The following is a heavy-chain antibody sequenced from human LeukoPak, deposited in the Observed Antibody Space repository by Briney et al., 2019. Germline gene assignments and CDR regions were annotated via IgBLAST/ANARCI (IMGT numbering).Heavy chain of an antibody. CDR3: ARDGGDSRPNLDY. CDR1: GFTFSSYA. D-gene: IGHD2-21*01. J-gene: IGHJ4*02. V-gene: IGHV3-30-3*01. Sequence: GGSLRLSCAASGFTFSSYAMHWVRQAPGKGLEWVAVISYDGSNKYYADSVKGRLTISRDNSKNTLYLQMNSLRAEDTAVYYCARDGGDSRPNLDYWGQGTLVTVSS. CDR2: ISYDGSNK.